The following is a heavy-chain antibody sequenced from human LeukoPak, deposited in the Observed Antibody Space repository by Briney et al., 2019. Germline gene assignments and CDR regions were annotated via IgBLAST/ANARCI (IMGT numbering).Heavy chain of an antibody. CDR3: SRGSGWLSVY. V-gene: IGHV3-49*03. CDR1: GSTFGDYL. CDR2: ISGGTT. J-gene: IGHJ4*02. D-gene: IGHD6-19*01. Sequence: GGSLRPSCTASGSTFGDYLMSWFRQAPGKGLEWIGFISGGTTEYAASVKGRFTISRDDSTSIAYLQMNSLTTEDTAVYYCSRGSGWLSVYWGQGTLVTVSS.